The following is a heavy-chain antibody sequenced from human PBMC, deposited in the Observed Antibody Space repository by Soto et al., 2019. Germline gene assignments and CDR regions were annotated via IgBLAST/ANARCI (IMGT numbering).Heavy chain of an antibody. Sequence: GGSLRLSCSASGFTFSIYAMHWVRQAPGKGLEYVSSISTNGGSTHYADSVKGRFTISRDNSKNTQYLQMSSLRADDTAVYYCVKGEYYYDSSGHYTFAYWGQGTLVTVSS. CDR2: ISTNGGST. CDR3: VKGEYYYDSSGHYTFAY. V-gene: IGHV3-64D*06. CDR1: GFTFSIYA. D-gene: IGHD3-22*01. J-gene: IGHJ4*02.